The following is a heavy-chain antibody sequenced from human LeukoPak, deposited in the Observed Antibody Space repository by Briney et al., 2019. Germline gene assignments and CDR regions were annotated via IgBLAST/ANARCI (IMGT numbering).Heavy chain of an antibody. D-gene: IGHD3-16*02. V-gene: IGHV1-69*13. J-gene: IGHJ3*02. CDR1: GGTFSSYA. Sequence: ASVKVSCKASGGTFSSYAISWVRQAPGQGLEWMGGIIPIFGTANYAQKFQGRVTITADESTSTAYMELSSLRSEDTAVYYCARSPLTLSYAFDIWGQGTMVTVSS. CDR3: ARSPLTLSYAFDI. CDR2: IIPIFGTA.